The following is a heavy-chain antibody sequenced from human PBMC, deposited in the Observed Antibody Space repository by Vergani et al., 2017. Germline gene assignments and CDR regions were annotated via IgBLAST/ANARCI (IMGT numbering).Heavy chain of an antibody. CDR1: GYSFTIYW. Sequence: EVQLVQSGADVKKPGESLKIPCKGSGYSFTIYWIGWVRHTPGKGLEWMGIIYPGDSDTRYSPTFQRQITISADKSISTAYLQWSSQKASDTAMYYCARDMSGGSYHLVGYWGEGTLVTVSS. V-gene: IGHV5-51*01. D-gene: IGHD6-19*01. CDR3: ARDMSGGSYHLVGY. J-gene: IGHJ4*02. CDR2: IYPGDSDT.